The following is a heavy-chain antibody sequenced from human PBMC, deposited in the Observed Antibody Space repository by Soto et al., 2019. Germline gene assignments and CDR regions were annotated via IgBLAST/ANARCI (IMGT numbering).Heavy chain of an antibody. CDR2: ISSSSSYI. Sequence: GGSLRLSCAASGFTFSSYSMNWVRQAPGKGLEWVSSISSSSSYIYYADSVKGRFTISRDNAKNSLYLQMNSLRAEDTAVYYCARVLDYFIAVAGPNWFDPWGQGTLVTVSS. CDR3: ARVLDYFIAVAGPNWFDP. J-gene: IGHJ5*02. CDR1: GFTFSSYS. V-gene: IGHV3-21*01. D-gene: IGHD6-19*01.